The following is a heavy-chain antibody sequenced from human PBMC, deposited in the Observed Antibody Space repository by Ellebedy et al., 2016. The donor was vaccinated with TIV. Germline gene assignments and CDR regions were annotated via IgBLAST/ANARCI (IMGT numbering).Heavy chain of an antibody. CDR3: AGSQRHEFGSYPCFDY. V-gene: IGHV4-4*07. D-gene: IGHD1-26*01. J-gene: IGHJ4*02. Sequence: MPSETLSLTCTVSGGSISGYYWSWIRQPAGKGLEWIGRIYTSGSTNYNPSLKSRVTMSVDTSKNQFSLKLSSVTAADTAVYYCAGSQRHEFGSYPCFDYWGQGTLVTVSS. CDR2: IYTSGST. CDR1: GGSISGYY.